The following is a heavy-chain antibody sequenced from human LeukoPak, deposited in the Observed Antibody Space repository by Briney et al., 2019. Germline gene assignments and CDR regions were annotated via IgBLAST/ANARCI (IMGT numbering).Heavy chain of an antibody. D-gene: IGHD5-24*01. Sequence: GALRLSCAASGFIFSSYGMHWVRQAPGKGLEWVAFIRYDGSNKYYADSVKGRFTISRDNSKNTLYLQMNSLRAEDMAVYYCAKEKEMATIRVEYYFAYWGQGTLVTVSS. CDR2: IRYDGSNK. J-gene: IGHJ4*02. V-gene: IGHV3-30*02. CDR1: GFIFSSYG. CDR3: AKEKEMATIRVEYYFAY.